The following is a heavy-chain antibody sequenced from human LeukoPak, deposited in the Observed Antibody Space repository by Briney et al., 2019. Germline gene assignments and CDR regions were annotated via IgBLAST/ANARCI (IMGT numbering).Heavy chain of an antibody. CDR1: GFTFSSYS. Sequence: GGSLRLSCAASGFTFSSYSMNWVRQAPGKGLEWVSAISGSGGSTYYADSVKGRFTISRDNSKNTLYLQMNSLRAEDTAVYYCAKDPRYCSSTSCYTGWGQGTLVTVSS. J-gene: IGHJ4*02. CDR3: AKDPRYCSSTSCYTG. V-gene: IGHV3-23*01. CDR2: ISGSGGST. D-gene: IGHD2-2*02.